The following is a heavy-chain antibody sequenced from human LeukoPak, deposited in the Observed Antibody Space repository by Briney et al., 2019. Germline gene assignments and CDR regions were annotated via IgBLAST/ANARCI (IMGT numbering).Heavy chain of an antibody. D-gene: IGHD3-10*01. CDR1: GGSISSSSYY. V-gene: IGHV4-39*01. J-gene: IGHJ4*02. CDR2: IYYSGST. CDR3: ARLLRELWSRD. Sequence: SETLSLTCTVSGGSISSSSYYWGWIRQPPGKGLEWIGSIYYSGSTYYNPSLTSRVTISVDTSKNQFSLKLSSVTAADTAVYYCARLLRELWSRDWGQGTLVTVSS.